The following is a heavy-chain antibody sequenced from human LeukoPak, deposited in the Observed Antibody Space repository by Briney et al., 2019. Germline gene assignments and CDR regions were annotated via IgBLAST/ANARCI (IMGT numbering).Heavy chain of an antibody. V-gene: IGHV3-11*04. CDR3: ATGPSGYFFNY. Sequence: GGSLRLSCAASGFTFSDYYMTWIRQAPGQGPEWISYFSSSGGTIFYADSVKGRFTISRDNAKNSVYLQMNSLRAEDTAVYYCATGPSGYFFNYWGQGTLVTVSS. CDR1: GFTFSDYY. CDR2: FSSSGGTI. J-gene: IGHJ4*02. D-gene: IGHD2-8*02.